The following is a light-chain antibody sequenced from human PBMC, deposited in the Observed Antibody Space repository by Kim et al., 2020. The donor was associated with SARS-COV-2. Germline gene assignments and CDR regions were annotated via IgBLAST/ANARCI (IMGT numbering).Light chain of an antibody. CDR3: TTHANSNYI. J-gene: IGLJ1*01. Sequence: GQSVTISCTGTSSDIGGYNFVSWYQQHPGKSPRLIIYEVTKRPSGVPDRFSGSKSGNTAFLTVSGLQAEDEADYYCTTHANSNYIFGTGTKVTVL. V-gene: IGLV2-8*01. CDR2: EVT. CDR1: SSDIGGYNF.